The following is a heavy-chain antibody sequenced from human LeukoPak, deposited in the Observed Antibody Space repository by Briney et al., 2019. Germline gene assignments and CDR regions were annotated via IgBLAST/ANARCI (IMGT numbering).Heavy chain of an antibody. CDR1: GFTFSTYW. Sequence: PGGSLRLSCAASGFTFSTYWMYWVRQAPGKGLVWVSRISDDGRSTTYADSVKGRFAISRDNAKNTLYLQMNSLRAEDTAAYYCVRDRFRGLFDPWGQGTLVTVSS. CDR3: VRDRFRGLFDP. CDR2: ISDDGRST. V-gene: IGHV3-74*01. J-gene: IGHJ5*02. D-gene: IGHD3-10*01.